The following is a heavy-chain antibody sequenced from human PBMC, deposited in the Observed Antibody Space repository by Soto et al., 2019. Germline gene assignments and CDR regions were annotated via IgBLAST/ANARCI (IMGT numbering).Heavy chain of an antibody. CDR1: GFNVSRNY. Sequence: EVQGVEXGGGLVXXXXSLGXXCAASGFNVSRNYMAWVRLAPGXGXEWVSFIYNDGRTADADSVKGRFIXSXXXXXXXXXXXXXXXXXEDTAVYYCARSTPIAMGDSFDIWGRGTAV. CDR3: ARSTPIAMGDSFDI. CDR2: IYNDGRT. J-gene: IGHJ3*02. V-gene: IGHV3-66*01. D-gene: IGHD3-10*01.